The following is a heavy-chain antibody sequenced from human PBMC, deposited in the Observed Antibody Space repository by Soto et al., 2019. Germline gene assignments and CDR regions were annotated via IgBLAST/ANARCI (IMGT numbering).Heavy chain of an antibody. CDR1: GGSVSSDEDY. CDR3: ATASGSTYGYFDY. J-gene: IGHJ4*02. Sequence: LSLTFTVSGGSVSSDEDYWSWIRQSPGKGLEWIGYISNSGSTGYNPSLKTRLSMSVDRSKNQFTLRLTSVTAADTAVYFCATASGSTYGYFDYWGQGTQVTVSS. CDR2: ISNSGST. D-gene: IGHD3-10*01. V-gene: IGHV4-30-4*08.